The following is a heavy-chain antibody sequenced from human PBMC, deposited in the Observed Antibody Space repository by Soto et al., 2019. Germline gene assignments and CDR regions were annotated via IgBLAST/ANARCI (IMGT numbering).Heavy chain of an antibody. Sequence: SETLSLTCTVSGGSISGHYWSWIRQSPGKGLEWIGSIFYSGSTNYNPSLRSRVTISVDTSKNQFSLKLSSVTAADTAVYYCARVILEWLLYYFDYWGQGTLVTVSS. CDR1: GGSISGHY. CDR2: IFYSGST. J-gene: IGHJ4*02. CDR3: ARVILEWLLYYFDY. V-gene: IGHV4-59*08. D-gene: IGHD3-3*01.